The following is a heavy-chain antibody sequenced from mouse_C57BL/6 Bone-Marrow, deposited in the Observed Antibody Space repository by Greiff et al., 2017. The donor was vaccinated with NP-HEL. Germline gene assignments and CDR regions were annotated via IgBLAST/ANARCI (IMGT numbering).Heavy chain of an antibody. J-gene: IGHJ4*01. CDR2: IYPRSGNT. V-gene: IGHV1-81*01. Sequence: QVQLQQSGAELARPGASVKLSCKASGYTFTSYGISWVKQRTGQGLEWIGEIYPRSGNTYYNEKFKGKATLTADKSSSTAYMELHSLTSEDSAVYFCANWFPPYYAMDYWDQGTSVTVSS. D-gene: IGHD2-2*01. CDR1: GYTFTSYG. CDR3: ANWFPPYYAMDY.